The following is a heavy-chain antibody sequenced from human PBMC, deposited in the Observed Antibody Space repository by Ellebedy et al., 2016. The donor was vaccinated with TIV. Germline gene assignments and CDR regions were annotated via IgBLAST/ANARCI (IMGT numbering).Heavy chain of an antibody. CDR2: ISAYNGNT. Sequence: ASVKVSCXASGGTFSSYAISWVRQAPGQGLEWMGWISAYNGNTNYAQKLQGRVTMTTDTSTSTAYMELRSLRSDDTAVYYCARGAVVTPGGYGMDVWGQGTTVTVSS. CDR1: GGTFSSYA. J-gene: IGHJ6*02. V-gene: IGHV1-18*01. CDR3: ARGAVVTPGGYGMDV. D-gene: IGHD4-23*01.